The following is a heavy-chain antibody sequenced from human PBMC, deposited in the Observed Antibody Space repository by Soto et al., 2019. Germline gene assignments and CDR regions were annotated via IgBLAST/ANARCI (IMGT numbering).Heavy chain of an antibody. V-gene: IGHV4-39*01. CDR1: GGSISSSSYY. Sequence: QLQLQESGPGLVKPSETLSLTCTVSGGSISSSSYYWGWIRQPPGKGLEWIGSIYYSGSTYSNPSLKSRVTISVDPSKNQFSLKLSSVTAADTAGYYCARLGRVAVAGTVAFDIWGQGTMVTVSS. CDR2: IYYSGST. D-gene: IGHD6-19*01. J-gene: IGHJ3*02. CDR3: ARLGRVAVAGTVAFDI.